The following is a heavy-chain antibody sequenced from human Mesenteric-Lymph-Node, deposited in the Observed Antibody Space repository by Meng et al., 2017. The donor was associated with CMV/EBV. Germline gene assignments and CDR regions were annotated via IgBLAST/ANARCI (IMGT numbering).Heavy chain of an antibody. CDR1: GVSDNSGAYH. V-gene: IGHV4-61*08. Sequence: VRLPESRPRLVNSSGALSLTCIVSGVSDNSGAYHWVWIRQSPGKGLEWIGYIYGTGITIYNPSLKSRVTILLETSKNQFSLKLNSVTTADTAVYYCAKSRSSTPGIVDDWGQGTLVTVSS. CDR3: AKSRSSTPGIVDD. D-gene: IGHD2/OR15-2a*01. CDR2: IYGTGIT. J-gene: IGHJ4*02.